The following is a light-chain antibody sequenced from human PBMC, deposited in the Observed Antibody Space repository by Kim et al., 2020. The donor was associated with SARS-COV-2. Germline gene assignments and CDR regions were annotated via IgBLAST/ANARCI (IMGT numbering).Light chain of an antibody. V-gene: IGKV1-39*01. CDR1: QSISTY. CDR3: QQSYNTPYT. CDR2: AAS. Sequence: DIQMTQSPSSLSASVGDRVTITCRASQSISTYLNWYQQKPGKAPNLLIYAASNLQSGVPSRFSGSGSGTDFTLTISSLQPEDFATYYCQQSYNTPYTFAQGTKLEI. J-gene: IGKJ2*01.